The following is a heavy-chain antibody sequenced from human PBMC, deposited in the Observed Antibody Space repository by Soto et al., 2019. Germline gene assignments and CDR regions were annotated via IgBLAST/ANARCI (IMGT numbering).Heavy chain of an antibody. Sequence: QVQLQESGPGLVKPSETLSLTCTVTGGSISSYYWSWIRQPAGKGLEWIGRIYTSGSTNYNPSLKSRVTMSVDTSKNQFSLKLSSVTAADTAVYYCARGTDHDYSSGGDSGNYGMDVWGQGTTVTVSS. D-gene: IGHD4-4*01. CDR1: GGSISSYY. CDR3: ARGTDHDYSSGGDSGNYGMDV. CDR2: IYTSGST. J-gene: IGHJ6*02. V-gene: IGHV4-4*07.